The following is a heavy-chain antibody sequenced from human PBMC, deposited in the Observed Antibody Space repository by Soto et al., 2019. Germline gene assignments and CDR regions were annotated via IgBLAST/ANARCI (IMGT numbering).Heavy chain of an antibody. J-gene: IGHJ6*02. CDR2: IIPIPGTA. D-gene: IGHD2-2*01. CDR3: ARSQGSSTSLEIYYYYYYGMDV. V-gene: IGHV1-69*01. CDR1: GGPFGSYA. Sequence: QVQLVQSGAEVKKPGSSVRVSCKAPGGPFGSYAISWVRQAPGQGLEWMGGIIPIPGTANYAQKFPGRVTIAADESTSTAYMELSSLRSEDTAVYYCARSQGSSTSLEIYYYYYYGMDVWGQGTTVTVSS.